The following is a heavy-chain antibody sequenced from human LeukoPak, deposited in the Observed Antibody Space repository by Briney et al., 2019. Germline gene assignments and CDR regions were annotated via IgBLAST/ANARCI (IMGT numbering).Heavy chain of an antibody. Sequence: QSGGSLRLSCAASGFTFSSDGMHWVRQAPGKGLEWVAVIWYDGSNKYYADSVKGRFTISRDNSKNTLYLQMNSLRAEDTAVYYCASLRGYSYGLFYYYMDVWGKGTTVTVSS. J-gene: IGHJ6*03. CDR2: IWYDGSNK. D-gene: IGHD5-18*01. V-gene: IGHV3-33*01. CDR3: ASLRGYSYGLFYYYMDV. CDR1: GFTFSSDG.